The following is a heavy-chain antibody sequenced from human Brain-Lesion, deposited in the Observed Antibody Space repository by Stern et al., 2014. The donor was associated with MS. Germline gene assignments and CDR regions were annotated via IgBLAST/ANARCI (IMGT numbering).Heavy chain of an antibody. J-gene: IGHJ4*02. CDR3: ATYYYDSTGYTDF. CDR2: INPKSGGT. Sequence: VQLVESGAELKKPGASVKVSCKASGYTFTGYYMHWVRQAPGQGLEWMGWINPKSGGTNYAQKFQGWVTMTRDTSINTAYMELSRLRSDDTAVYYCATYYYDSTGYTDFWGQGTLVTVSS. CDR1: GYTFTGYY. D-gene: IGHD3-22*01. V-gene: IGHV1-2*04.